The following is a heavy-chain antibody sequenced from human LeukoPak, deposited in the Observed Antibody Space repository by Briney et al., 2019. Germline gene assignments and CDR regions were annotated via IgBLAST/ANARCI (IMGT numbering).Heavy chain of an antibody. J-gene: IGHJ6*03. CDR2: ISAYNGNT. CDR3: ARDILGADYYYYMDV. Sequence: ASAKVSCKASGYTFTNYGLSWVRQAPGQGLEWMGWISAYNGNTNYAQKLQGRVTMTTDTSTSTAYMELRSLRSDDTAVYYCARDILGADYYYYMDVWGKGTTVTVSS. CDR1: GYTFTNYG. D-gene: IGHD6-25*01. V-gene: IGHV1-18*01.